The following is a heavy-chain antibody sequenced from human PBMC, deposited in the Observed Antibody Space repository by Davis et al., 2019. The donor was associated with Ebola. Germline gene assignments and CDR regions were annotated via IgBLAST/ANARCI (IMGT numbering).Heavy chain of an antibody. J-gene: IGHJ4*02. CDR2: IGTAGDT. CDR1: GFTFSSYD. V-gene: IGHV3-13*01. CDR3: ARAGFGEIYFDY. Sequence: PGGSLRLSCAASGFTFSSYDMHWVRQATRKGLEWVSAIGTAGDTYYPGSVKGRFTISREKAKNSLYLQMNSLRGEDTAVYYCARAGFGEIYFDYWGQGTLVTVSS. D-gene: IGHD3-10*01.